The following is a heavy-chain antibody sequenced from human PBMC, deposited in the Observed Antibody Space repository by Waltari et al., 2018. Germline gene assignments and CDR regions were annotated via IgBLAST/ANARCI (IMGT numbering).Heavy chain of an antibody. CDR1: GFAFSPYS. V-gene: IGHV3-48*01. D-gene: IGHD3-9*01. Sequence: EVQLVESGGGLVQPGGSLRLSCAASGFAFSPYSLTWFRQAPGKGLEWVSYISNSGTTIYYADSVKGRFTISRDNAQNSLYLQMNSLRAEDTAVYYCAREIRGTGYFPDAFDIWGQGTMVTVSS. CDR2: ISNSGTTI. J-gene: IGHJ3*02. CDR3: AREIRGTGYFPDAFDI.